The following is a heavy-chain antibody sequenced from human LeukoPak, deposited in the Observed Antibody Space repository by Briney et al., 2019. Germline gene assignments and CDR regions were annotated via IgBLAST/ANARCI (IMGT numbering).Heavy chain of an antibody. Sequence: SETLSLTCAVSGLSFSGYCLGWIRQAPGKGLEWMAGIYYSGNTYYNAALKNGGTISVNAANNQFSLKLSSVTAADTAVYYCAREFGEGAVAPFHWGQGTLVTVSS. CDR3: AREFGEGAVAPFH. D-gene: IGHD3-10*01. J-gene: IGHJ4*02. CDR1: GLSFSGYC. CDR2: IYYSGNT. V-gene: IGHV4-38-2*01.